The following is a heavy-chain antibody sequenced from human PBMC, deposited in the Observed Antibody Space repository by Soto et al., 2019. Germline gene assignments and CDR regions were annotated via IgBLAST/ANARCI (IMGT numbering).Heavy chain of an antibody. V-gene: IGHV3-21*06. CDR1: GFTFTRYS. J-gene: IGHJ4*02. CDR2: ISSTTTYI. CDR3: ARETEDLTSNFDC. Sequence: GGSLRLTCAASGFTFTRYSMNWVRQAPGQGLEWVSSISSTTTYIYYGNSIQGRLITSRDNAKNSLYLEMNSLIADDTAVYYFARETEDLTSNFDCAGQATLLPVSS.